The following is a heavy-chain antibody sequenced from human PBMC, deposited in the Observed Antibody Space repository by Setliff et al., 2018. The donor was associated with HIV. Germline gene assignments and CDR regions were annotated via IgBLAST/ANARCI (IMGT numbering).Heavy chain of an antibody. Sequence: PGGSLRLSCAASGFTFSNHVMNWVRQAPGKGLEWVSAISTSGGAADYADSVKGRFTISRDNSENTLYLQMSNLRVDDTAVYYCAKLRHDFLIDSWGQGTLVTVSS. CDR3: AKLRHDFLIDS. CDR2: ISTSGGAA. D-gene: IGHD3-3*01. J-gene: IGHJ4*02. V-gene: IGHV3-23*01. CDR1: GFTFSNHV.